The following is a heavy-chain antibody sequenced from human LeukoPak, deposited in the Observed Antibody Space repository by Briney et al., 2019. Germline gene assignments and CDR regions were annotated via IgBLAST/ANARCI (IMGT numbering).Heavy chain of an antibody. CDR1: GFSFSNYG. V-gene: IGHV3-30*18. Sequence: GGSLRLSCAASGFSFSNYGMHWVRQAPGKGLEWVAVISYDGSNKYYADSVKGRFTISRDNSKNTLYLQMNSLRAEDTAVYYCAKDRIAAAANWFDPWGQGTLVTVSS. D-gene: IGHD6-13*01. CDR3: AKDRIAAAANWFDP. CDR2: ISYDGSNK. J-gene: IGHJ5*02.